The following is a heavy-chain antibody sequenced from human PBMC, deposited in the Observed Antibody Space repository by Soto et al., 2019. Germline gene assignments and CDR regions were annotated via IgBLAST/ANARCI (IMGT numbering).Heavy chain of an antibody. V-gene: IGHV1-3*01. CDR3: AKERISSGWYGIGPFDI. CDR1: GYTFISYA. Sequence: ASVKVSCKASGYTFISYAMHWVRQAPGQRLEWMGWINAGNGNTKYSQKFQGRVTITRDTSASTAYMDLSSLRFEDTAVYYCAKERISSGWYGIGPFDIWGQGTMVTVSS. CDR2: INAGNGNT. J-gene: IGHJ3*02. D-gene: IGHD6-19*01.